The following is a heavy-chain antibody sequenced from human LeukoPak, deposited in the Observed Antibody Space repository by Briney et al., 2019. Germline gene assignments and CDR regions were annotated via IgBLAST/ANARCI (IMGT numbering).Heavy chain of an antibody. J-gene: IGHJ6*03. CDR2: IHYSGSI. V-gene: IGHV4-59*12. Sequence: PSETLSLTCTVSGGSISSYYWSWIRQPPGKGLEWIGYIHYSGSINYNPSLKSRLTISVETSKNQFSLKLSSVTAADTAVYYCAGDGGNSRYYYYCYYTDVWGKGTTVTVSS. CDR1: GGSISSYY. CDR3: AGDGGNSRYYYYCYYTDV. D-gene: IGHD4-23*01.